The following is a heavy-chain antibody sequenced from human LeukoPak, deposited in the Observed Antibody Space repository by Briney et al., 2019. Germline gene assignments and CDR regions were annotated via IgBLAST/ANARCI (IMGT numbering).Heavy chain of an antibody. D-gene: IGHD2-2*01. Sequence: PSETLSLTCTVSGGSISSSSYYWGWIRQPPGKGLEWIGSIYYSGSTYYNPSLKSRVTISVDTSKNQFSLKLSSVTAADTAVYYCAGEYQLPRDIYYYYYMDVWGKGTTVTVSS. V-gene: IGHV4-39*07. J-gene: IGHJ6*03. CDR1: GGSISSSSYY. CDR3: AGEYQLPRDIYYYYYMDV. CDR2: IYYSGST.